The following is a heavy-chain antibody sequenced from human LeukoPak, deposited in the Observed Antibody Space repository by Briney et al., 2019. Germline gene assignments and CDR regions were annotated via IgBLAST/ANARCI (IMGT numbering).Heavy chain of an antibody. CDR2: TYYRSKWYN. D-gene: IGHD1-1*01. CDR1: GDSVSSSSAA. CDR3: AREGSEGYLFDY. Sequence: SQTLSLTCAISGDSVSSSSAAWSWIRQSPSRGLEWPGRTYYRSKWYNDYAVSVKSRITINPDTSKNQFSLQLNSMTPEDTAVYYCAREGSEGYLFDYWGQGTLVTVSS. J-gene: IGHJ4*02. V-gene: IGHV6-1*01.